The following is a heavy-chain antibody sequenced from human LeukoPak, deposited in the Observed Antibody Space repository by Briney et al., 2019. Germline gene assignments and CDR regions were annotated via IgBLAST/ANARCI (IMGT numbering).Heavy chain of an antibody. J-gene: IGHJ4*02. Sequence: GGSLRLSCAASGFTFSSYWMSWARQAPGKGLEWVGRIKRKSDGGTTDYAAPVKGRFTISRDDSKNTLYLQMNSLKSEDTAVYYCTTELDIRPNHYWGQGTLVTVSS. V-gene: IGHV3-15*01. CDR2: IKRKSDGGTT. D-gene: IGHD3-22*01. CDR1: GFTFSSYW. CDR3: TTELDIRPNHY.